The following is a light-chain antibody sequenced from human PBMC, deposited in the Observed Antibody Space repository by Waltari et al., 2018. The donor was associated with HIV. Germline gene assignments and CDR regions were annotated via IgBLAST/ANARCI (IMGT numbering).Light chain of an antibody. CDR2: RNN. CDR1: TSNLGSND. CDR3: VAWDDSLRGVV. J-gene: IGLJ2*01. Sequence: SVLTQPPSASGTPGQRVTIPCSGSTSNLGSNDVFWYQHLPGAAPKPLTHRNNQRPSGVPDRFSGSTSGTSASLAISGLRSEDEADYYCVAWDDSLRGVVFGGGTKVAAL. V-gene: IGLV1-47*01.